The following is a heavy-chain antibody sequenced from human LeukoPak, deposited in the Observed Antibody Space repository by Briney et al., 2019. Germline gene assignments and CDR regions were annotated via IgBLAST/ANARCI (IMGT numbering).Heavy chain of an antibody. CDR2: IYYSGST. Sequence: SETLSLTCAVYGGSFSGYYWSWIRQPPGKGLEWIGHIYYSGSTNYNPSLKSRVTISVDTSKNQFSLKLSSVTAADTAVYYCARFGYYYDSSGTFDIWGQGTMVTVSS. J-gene: IGHJ3*02. CDR3: ARFGYYYDSSGTFDI. D-gene: IGHD3-22*01. V-gene: IGHV4-59*08. CDR1: GGSFSGYY.